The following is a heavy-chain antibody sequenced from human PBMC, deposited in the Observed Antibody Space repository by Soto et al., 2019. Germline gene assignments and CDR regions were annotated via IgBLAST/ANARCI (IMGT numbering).Heavy chain of an antibody. Sequence: PLEPLSLTCPFCSVWIXRSYYSPWIRQPPGKGLEWIGSIYYSGSTQYNPSLKSRVTISVDTSKNQFSLNVRSVTAADTAVYYCARLTSGCFGYWGQGTLVTVSS. CDR1: SVWIXRSYY. V-gene: IGHV4-39*01. D-gene: IGHD5-12*01. CDR2: IYYSGST. CDR3: ARLTSGCFGY. J-gene: IGHJ4*02.